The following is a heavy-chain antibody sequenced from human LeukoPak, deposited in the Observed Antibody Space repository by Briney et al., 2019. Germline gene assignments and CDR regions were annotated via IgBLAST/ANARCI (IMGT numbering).Heavy chain of an antibody. Sequence: GSSVKVSCKASGGTFSSYAISWVRQAPGQGLEWMGGIIPIFGTANYAQKFQGRVTITADESTSTAYMELSSLRSEDTAVYYCARDRPYYDFWSDSNYYYYYGMDVWGQGTTVTVSS. V-gene: IGHV1-69*01. CDR1: GGTFSSYA. D-gene: IGHD3-3*01. CDR3: ARDRPYYDFWSDSNYYYYYGMDV. J-gene: IGHJ6*02. CDR2: IIPIFGTA.